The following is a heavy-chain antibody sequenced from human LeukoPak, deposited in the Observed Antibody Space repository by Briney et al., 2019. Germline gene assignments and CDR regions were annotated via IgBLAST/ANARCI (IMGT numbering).Heavy chain of an antibody. J-gene: IGHJ4*02. V-gene: IGHV3-66*02. CDR2: IYSGGST. CDR1: GFTVSSNY. CDR3: ARNRGPVLLWFGKLLSPPHFDY. Sequence: GGSLRLSCAASGFTVSSNYMSWVRQAPGKGLEWVSVIYSGGSTYYADSVKGRFTISRDNSKNTLYLQMNSLRAEDTAVYYCARNRGPVLLWFGKLLSPPHFDYWGQGTLVTVSS. D-gene: IGHD3-10*01.